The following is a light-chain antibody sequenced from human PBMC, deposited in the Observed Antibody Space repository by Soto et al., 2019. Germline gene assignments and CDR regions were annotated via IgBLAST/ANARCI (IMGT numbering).Light chain of an antibody. CDR1: YSDIGDYNY. V-gene: IGLV2-8*01. CDR3: SSYSGTNSNVI. Sequence: QSAMTQPPSASGSPGLSVTMSCAGSYSDIGDYNYVSWYQQHPGKVPKLIISEVSKRPSGVPDRFSGSKSGYTASLTVSDLQPADEAVYYCSSYSGTNSNVIFGGGTQLTVL. J-gene: IGLJ2*01. CDR2: EVS.